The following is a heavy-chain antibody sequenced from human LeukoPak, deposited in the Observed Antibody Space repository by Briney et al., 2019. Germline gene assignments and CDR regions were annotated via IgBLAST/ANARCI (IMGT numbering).Heavy chain of an antibody. D-gene: IGHD5-12*01. CDR3: AREVDIVATIRSNWFDP. CDR2: IIPIFGTA. V-gene: IGHV1-69*05. Sequence: SVNVSCKASVGTFISYAISWVRQAPGQGREWMGGIIPIFGTANYAQKFQGRVTITTDESTSTAYMELSSLRSEDTAVYYCAREVDIVATIRSNWFDPWGQGTLVTVSS. J-gene: IGHJ5*02. CDR1: VGTFISYA.